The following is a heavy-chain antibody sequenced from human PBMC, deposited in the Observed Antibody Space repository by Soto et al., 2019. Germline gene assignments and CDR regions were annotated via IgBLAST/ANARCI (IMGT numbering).Heavy chain of an antibody. CDR1: GYTFTSYG. CDR2: ISAYNGNT. J-gene: IGHJ5*02. D-gene: IGHD3-22*01. V-gene: IGHV1-18*01. CDR3: ARVGPYYYDSSGYYYR. Sequence: GASVKVSCNASGYTFTSYGISWVRQAPGQGLEWMGWISAYNGNTNYAQKLQGRVTMTTDTSTSTAYMELRSLRSDDTAVYYCARVGPYYYDSSGYYYRWGQGTLVTVSS.